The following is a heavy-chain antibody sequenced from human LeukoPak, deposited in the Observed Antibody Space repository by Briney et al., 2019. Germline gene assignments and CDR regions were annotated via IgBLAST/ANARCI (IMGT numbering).Heavy chain of an antibody. J-gene: IGHJ5*02. D-gene: IGHD3-16*02. CDR1: GYTFTSHG. CDR3: ARGAYYEGLRLGELSLVEH. CDR2: ISTYNGNT. Sequence: ASVKVSCKASGYTFTSHGISWVRQAPGQGLEWMGWISTYNGNTNYAQKLQGRVTMTTDTSTSTAYMELRSLRSDDTAVYYCARGAYYEGLRLGELSLVEHWGQGTLVTVSS. V-gene: IGHV1-18*01.